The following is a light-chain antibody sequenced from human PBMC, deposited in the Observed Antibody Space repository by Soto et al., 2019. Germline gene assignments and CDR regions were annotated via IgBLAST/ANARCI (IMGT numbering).Light chain of an antibody. J-gene: IGKJ4*01. Sequence: EIVLTQSPATLSLSPGERATLSCRASQSVSSYLAWYQQKPGQAPRLLIYDASNRATGIPARFSGSGSGTDFTLTISSLEPEDFSLYYCQQRSIWPLTFGGGTKLEIK. V-gene: IGKV3-11*01. CDR1: QSVSSY. CDR3: QQRSIWPLT. CDR2: DAS.